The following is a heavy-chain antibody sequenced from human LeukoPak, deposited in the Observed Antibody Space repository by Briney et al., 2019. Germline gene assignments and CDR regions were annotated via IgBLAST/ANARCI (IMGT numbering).Heavy chain of an antibody. CDR2: IYHSGST. CDR1: GYFISSGYY. D-gene: IGHD1-26*01. CDR3: ARWDSGTYYSVFDI. V-gene: IGHV4-38-2*02. Sequence: SETLSLTCTVSGYFISSGYYWGWLRPPPGKGLEWIGNIYHSGSTYYNPSLKGRVTISVDTSKNQFYLKLSSVTAADTALYYCARWDSGTYYSVFDIWGQGTMVTVSS. J-gene: IGHJ3*02.